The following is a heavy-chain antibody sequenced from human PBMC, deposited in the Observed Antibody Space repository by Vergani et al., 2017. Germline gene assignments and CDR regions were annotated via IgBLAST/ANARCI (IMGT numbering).Heavy chain of an antibody. D-gene: IGHD4-17*01. CDR1: GYSFTSYW. J-gene: IGHJ3*02. Sequence: EVQLVPSGAEVKTPGESLKISCKGSGYSFTSYWIGWVRQMPGKGLEWMGIIYPGDSDTRYSPSFQGQVTISADKSKNQFSLKLSSVTAADTAVYYCARDAHGDYLFPFDIWGQGTMVTVSS. CDR3: ARDAHGDYLFPFDI. V-gene: IGHV5-51*01. CDR2: IYPGDSDT.